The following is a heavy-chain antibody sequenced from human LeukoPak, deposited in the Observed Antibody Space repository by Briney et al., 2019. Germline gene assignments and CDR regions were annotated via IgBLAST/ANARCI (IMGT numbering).Heavy chain of an antibody. CDR1: GFTFSRYA. D-gene: IGHD3-10*01. V-gene: IGHV3-23*01. Sequence: GGSLRLSCATSGFTFSRYAMSWVRQAPGKGLEWVSAISGGGDSTYYADSVKGRFTISRDNSKNTLYLQVNSLRAEDTAVYYCAKGEFDSSDFDYWGQGTLVTVSS. CDR3: AKGEFDSSDFDY. J-gene: IGHJ4*02. CDR2: ISGGGDST.